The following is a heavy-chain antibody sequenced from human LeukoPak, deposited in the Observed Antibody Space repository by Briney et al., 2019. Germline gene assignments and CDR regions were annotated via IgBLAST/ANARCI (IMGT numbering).Heavy chain of an antibody. CDR2: IYHSGST. J-gene: IGHJ3*02. V-gene: IGHV4-4*02. CDR3: ARRGITMVRGVIINLFPDAFDI. CDR1: GGSISSSNW. Sequence: SGTLSLTCAVSGGSISSSNWWSWVRQPPGKGLEWIGEIYHSGSTNYNPSLKSRVTISVDKSKNQFSLKLSSVTAADTAVYYCARRGITMVRGVIINLFPDAFDIWGLGTMVTVSS. D-gene: IGHD3-10*01.